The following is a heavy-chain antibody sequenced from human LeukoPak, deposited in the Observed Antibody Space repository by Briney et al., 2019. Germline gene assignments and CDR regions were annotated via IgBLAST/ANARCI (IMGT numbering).Heavy chain of an antibody. Sequence: GGSLRLSCAASGFTFSSYWMHWVRQAPGKGLVWVSRINSDGSSTSYADSVKGRFTISRDNAKNTLYLQMNSLRAEDTAVYYCARDPHYYYGSGSYYQGDYYYYYYMDVWGKGTTVTISS. J-gene: IGHJ6*03. D-gene: IGHD3-10*01. V-gene: IGHV3-74*01. CDR1: GFTFSSYW. CDR2: INSDGSST. CDR3: ARDPHYYYGSGSYYQGDYYYYYYMDV.